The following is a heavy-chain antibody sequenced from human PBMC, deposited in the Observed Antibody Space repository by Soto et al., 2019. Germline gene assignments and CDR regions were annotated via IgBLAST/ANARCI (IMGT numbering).Heavy chain of an antibody. J-gene: IGHJ6*02. D-gene: IGHD3-10*01. CDR1: GDSVSSNSAA. Sequence: SQTLSLTYAISGDSVSSNSAAWNWIRQSPSRGLEWLGRTYYRSKWYNDYAVSVKSRITINPDTSKNQFSLQLNSVTPEDTAVYYCARCKLRGGYYYYGMDVWGQGTTVTVSS. CDR3: ARCKLRGGYYYYGMDV. CDR2: TYYRSKWYN. V-gene: IGHV6-1*01.